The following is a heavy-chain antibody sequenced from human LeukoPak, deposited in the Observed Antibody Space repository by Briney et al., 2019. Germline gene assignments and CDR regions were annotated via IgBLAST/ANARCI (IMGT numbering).Heavy chain of an antibody. Sequence: GGSLRLSCAASGFTFSSYGMHWVGQAPGKGLEWVAFIRYDGSNKYYADSVKGRFTISRDNSKNTLYLQMNSLRAEDTAVYYCARDRMVRGVIGSEGFDYWGQGTLVTVSS. CDR3: ARDRMVRGVIGSEGFDY. D-gene: IGHD3-10*01. V-gene: IGHV3-30*02. J-gene: IGHJ4*02. CDR2: IRYDGSNK. CDR1: GFTFSSYG.